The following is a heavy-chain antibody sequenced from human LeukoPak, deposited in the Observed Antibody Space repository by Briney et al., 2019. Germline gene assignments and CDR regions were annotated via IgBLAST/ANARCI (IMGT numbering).Heavy chain of an antibody. V-gene: IGHV3-7*01. CDR1: GISFSSYW. CDR3: ASSHDSSGND. J-gene: IGHJ4*02. D-gene: IGHD3-22*01. Sequence: GGSLRLSCVASGISFSSYWMAWVRQAPGKGLEWVANIKYDGTHKFYADSVKGRFTISRDNAKNSLFLEMNSLTADDTTVYFCASSHDSSGNDWGQGTLVTVSS. CDR2: IKYDGTHK.